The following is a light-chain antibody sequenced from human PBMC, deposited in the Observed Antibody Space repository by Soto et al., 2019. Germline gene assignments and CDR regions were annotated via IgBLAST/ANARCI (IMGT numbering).Light chain of an antibody. Sequence: EIVMTQSPATLSVSQGERATLSCRASQSVSSNLAWYQQKPGQAPRLLISGASSRATGIPDRFSGSGFGTDFTLTISRLEPEDFALYYCQHYAGGSRITFGQGTRLEI. CDR3: QHYAGGSRIT. J-gene: IGKJ5*01. CDR2: GAS. V-gene: IGKV3-20*01. CDR1: QSVSSN.